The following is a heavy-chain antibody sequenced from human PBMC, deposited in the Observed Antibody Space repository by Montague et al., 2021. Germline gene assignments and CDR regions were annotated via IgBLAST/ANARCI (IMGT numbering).Heavy chain of an antibody. V-gene: IGHV4-39*07. CDR2: IYYSGNS. Sequence: SETLSLTCTVSGASITSNIYYWGWIRQSPGKGLEWIGSIYYSGNSFYQPSLKSRITMAVDTSKIQFSLKLSSVTAADTAIYYCARVFSSWYVGWFDPWGQGTLVTVSS. D-gene: IGHD6-13*01. J-gene: IGHJ5*02. CDR3: ARVFSSWYVGWFDP. CDR1: GASITSNIYY.